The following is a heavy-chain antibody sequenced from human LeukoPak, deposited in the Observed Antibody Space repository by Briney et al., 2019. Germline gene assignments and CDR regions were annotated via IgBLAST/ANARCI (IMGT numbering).Heavy chain of an antibody. CDR3: AKGRLLLWFGGEYYYGMDV. D-gene: IGHD3-10*01. Sequence: GGSLRLSCAASGFTFSSYAMSRVRQAPGKGLEWVSAISGSGGSTYYADSVKGRFTISRDNSKNTLYLQMNSLRAEDTAVYYCAKGRLLLWFGGEYYYGMDVWGQGTTVTVSS. V-gene: IGHV3-23*01. CDR1: GFTFSSYA. CDR2: ISGSGGST. J-gene: IGHJ6*02.